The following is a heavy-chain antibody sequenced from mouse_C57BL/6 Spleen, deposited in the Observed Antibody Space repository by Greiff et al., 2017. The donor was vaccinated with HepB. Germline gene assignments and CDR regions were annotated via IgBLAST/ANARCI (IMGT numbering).Heavy chain of an antibody. J-gene: IGHJ3*01. Sequence: DVHLVESGEGLVKPGGSLKLSCAASGFTFSSYAMSWVRQTPEKRLEWVAYISSGGDYIYYADTVKGRFTISRDNARNTLYLQMSSLKSEDTAMYYCTREGDGYSFAYWGQGTLVTVSA. D-gene: IGHD2-3*01. V-gene: IGHV5-9-1*02. CDR2: ISSGGDYI. CDR1: GFTFSSYA. CDR3: TREGDGYSFAY.